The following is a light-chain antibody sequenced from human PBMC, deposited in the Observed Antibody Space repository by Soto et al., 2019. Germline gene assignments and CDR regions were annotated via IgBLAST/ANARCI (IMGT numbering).Light chain of an antibody. J-gene: IGKJ1*01. Sequence: DIQMTQSPSSLSASVGDRVTVTCRASQSISTYLSWYRQKPGKAPELLIYAEYTLQSGVQSRFSGSGSLTYFTLTIRTLQPEDFATYYCKQAFRSPWTFGQGTKVDIK. CDR3: KQAFRSPWT. V-gene: IGKV1-39*01. CDR1: QSISTY. CDR2: AEY.